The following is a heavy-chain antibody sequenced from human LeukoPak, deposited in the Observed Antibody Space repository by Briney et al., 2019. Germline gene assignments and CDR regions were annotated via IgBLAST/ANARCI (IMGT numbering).Heavy chain of an antibody. CDR3: ASLYDFWSGWFDP. CDR1: GYSFTSYW. V-gene: IGHV5-51*01. D-gene: IGHD3-3*01. J-gene: IGHJ5*02. Sequence: GESRKISCKGSGYSFTSYWLGWVRQMPGKGLEWMGIIYPGDSDTRYSPSFQGQVTISADKSISTAYLQWSSLKASDTAMYYCASLYDFWSGWFDPWGQGTLVTVSS. CDR2: IYPGDSDT.